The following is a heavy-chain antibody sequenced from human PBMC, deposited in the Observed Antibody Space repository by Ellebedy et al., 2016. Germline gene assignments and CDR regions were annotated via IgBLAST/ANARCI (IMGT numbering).Heavy chain of an antibody. J-gene: IGHJ4*02. Sequence: GGSLRLXXATSGFSFSNYFMTWIRRASGKGLEWVATISGAGYTTFFADSVKGRFTISRDNSKNTLYLQMNNLRVDDTALYYCRQGHYFDQWGQGALVTVSS. CDR3: RQGHYFDQ. CDR1: GFSFSNYF. V-gene: IGHV3-23*01. CDR2: ISGAGYTT.